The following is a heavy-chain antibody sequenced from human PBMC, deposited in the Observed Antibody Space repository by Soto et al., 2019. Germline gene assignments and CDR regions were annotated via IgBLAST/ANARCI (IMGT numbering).Heavy chain of an antibody. CDR3: ARGFVYCSGGSCYSVGWFDP. CDR2: IYYSGST. D-gene: IGHD2-15*01. Sequence: SETLSLTCTVSGGSISSYYWSWIRQPPGKGLEWIGYIYYSGSTNYNPSLKSRVTISVDTSKNQLSLKLSSVTAADTAVYYCARGFVYCSGGSCYSVGWFDPWGQGTLVTVSS. J-gene: IGHJ5*02. CDR1: GGSISSYY. V-gene: IGHV4-59*01.